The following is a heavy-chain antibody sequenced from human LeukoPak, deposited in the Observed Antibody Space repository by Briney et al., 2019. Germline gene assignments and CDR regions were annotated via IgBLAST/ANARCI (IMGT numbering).Heavy chain of an antibody. Sequence: GGSLRLSCAASGFTFTTYWMHWVRQAPGKGLEWVSLIKGDEMTTNYANSVKGRFTISRDNAKNSLYLQMNSLRAEDTAVYYCARDYFSRAAVLGYFDLWGRGTLVTVSS. J-gene: IGHJ2*01. CDR3: ARDYFSRAAVLGYFDL. D-gene: IGHD2-15*01. CDR2: IKGDEMTT. V-gene: IGHV3-74*01. CDR1: GFTFTTYW.